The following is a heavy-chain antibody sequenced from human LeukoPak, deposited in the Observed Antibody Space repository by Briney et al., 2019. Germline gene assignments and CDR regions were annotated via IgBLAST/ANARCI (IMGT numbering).Heavy chain of an antibody. V-gene: IGHV1-2*02. D-gene: IGHD5-24*01. CDR2: INPNSGGT. Sequence: ASVKVSCKASGYTFTGYYMHWVRQAPGQGLEWMGWINPNSGGTNYAQKSQGRVTMTRDTSISTAYMELSRLRSDDTAVYYCARVIRRWLQFTQFDYWGQGTLVTVSS. J-gene: IGHJ4*02. CDR3: ARVIRRWLQFTQFDY. CDR1: GYTFTGYY.